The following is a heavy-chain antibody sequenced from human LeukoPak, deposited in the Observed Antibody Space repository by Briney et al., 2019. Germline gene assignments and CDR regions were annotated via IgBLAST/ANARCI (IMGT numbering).Heavy chain of an antibody. J-gene: IGHJ4*02. V-gene: IGHV3-7*01. Sequence: GGSLRLSCATSGFTFSSDWMNWVRQAPGKGLEWVASINERGSERYYVDSVKGRFTISGDDAKKSVYLQMNSLRAEDTAVYYCARVTWTGVADWGQGTLVTVSS. CDR3: ARVTWTGVAD. D-gene: IGHD3/OR15-3a*01. CDR2: INERGSER. CDR1: GFTFSSDW.